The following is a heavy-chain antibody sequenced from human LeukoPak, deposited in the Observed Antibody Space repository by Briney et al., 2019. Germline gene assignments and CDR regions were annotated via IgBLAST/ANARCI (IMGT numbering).Heavy chain of an antibody. CDR2: IYTSGST. CDR1: GGSLISYY. V-gene: IGHV4-4*07. J-gene: IGHJ6*03. Sequence: SETLSLTCTVSGGSLISYYWSWVRQPAGKGLEWIGRIYTSGSTNYNPSLKSRVTMSVDTSTDQFSLKLSSVTAADTAVYYCARTMLSYYYMDVWGIGTTVTVSS. CDR3: ARTMLSYYYMDV. D-gene: IGHD3-10*02.